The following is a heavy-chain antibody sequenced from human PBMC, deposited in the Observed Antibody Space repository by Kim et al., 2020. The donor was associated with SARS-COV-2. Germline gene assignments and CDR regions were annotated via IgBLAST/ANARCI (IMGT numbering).Heavy chain of an antibody. CDR3: FPRRCKDADY. CDR2: ISPNGGDT. V-gene: IGHV3-64D*06. D-gene: IGHD4-17*01. J-gene: IGHJ4*02. Sequence: GGSLRLSCSASGLTFSTYAMHWARQTPGKGLEFVSAISPNGGDTFYGDSVKGRFIVSRDNSKNMLYLQMSTLTPEDTAVYYCFPRRCKDADYSGQGTPVTLSP. CDR1: GLTFSTYA.